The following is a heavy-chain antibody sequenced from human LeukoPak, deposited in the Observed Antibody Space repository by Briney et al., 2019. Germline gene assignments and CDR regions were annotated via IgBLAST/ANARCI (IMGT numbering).Heavy chain of an antibody. CDR2: VSIGRST. V-gene: IGHV3-23*01. CDR3: AKDLGLYGSGSNDAFDI. Sequence: GGSLRLSCAASRFTFSSYAMSWVRQAPGEGLEWVSSVSIGRSTYYADSVKGRFTISRDNSKSTLYLQMNTLRAEDTALYYCAKDLGLYGSGSNDAFDIWGQGTMVTVSS. J-gene: IGHJ3*02. D-gene: IGHD3-10*01. CDR1: RFTFSSYA.